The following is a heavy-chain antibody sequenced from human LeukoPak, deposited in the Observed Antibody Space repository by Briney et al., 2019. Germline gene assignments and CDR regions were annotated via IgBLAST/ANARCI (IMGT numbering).Heavy chain of an antibody. V-gene: IGHV5-51*04. CDR1: GYSFTTYW. J-gene: IGHJ4*02. CDR3: ARATRLGPFDY. D-gene: IGHD2-2*01. Sequence: GKSLKISCKGSGYSFTTYWIGWVRQMPGKGLEWMGIIYPGDSDTRYSPSFQGQVTISADKPISTAYLQWSSPKASDTAMYYCARATRLGPFDYWGQGTLVTVSS. CDR2: IYPGDSDT.